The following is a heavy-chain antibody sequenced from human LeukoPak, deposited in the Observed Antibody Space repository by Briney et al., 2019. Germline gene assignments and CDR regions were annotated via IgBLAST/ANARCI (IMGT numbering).Heavy chain of an antibody. J-gene: IGHJ3*02. Sequence: GESLKISCKGSGYSYTSYWIGWVRQMPGKGLEWMGIIYPGDSDTRYSPSFQGQVTISADKSISTAYLQWSSLKASDTAMYYCARRKAAGGTDHDAFDIWGQGTMVTVSS. CDR2: IYPGDSDT. D-gene: IGHD6-13*01. CDR3: ARRKAAGGTDHDAFDI. V-gene: IGHV5-51*01. CDR1: GYSYTSYW.